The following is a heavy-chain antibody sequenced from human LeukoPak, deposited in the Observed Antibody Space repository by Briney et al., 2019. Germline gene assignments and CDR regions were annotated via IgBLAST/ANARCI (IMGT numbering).Heavy chain of an antibody. D-gene: IGHD3-10*01. J-gene: IGHJ4*02. Sequence: PSETLSLTCAVYGGSFSGYYWSWIRQPPGKGLEWIGEINHSGSTNYNPSLKSRVTISVDTSKNQFSLKLSSVTAADTAVYYCARHEIVEGITMVRGGLDYWGQGTLVTVSS. CDR1: GGSFSGYY. V-gene: IGHV4-34*01. CDR3: ARHEIVEGITMVRGGLDY. CDR2: INHSGST.